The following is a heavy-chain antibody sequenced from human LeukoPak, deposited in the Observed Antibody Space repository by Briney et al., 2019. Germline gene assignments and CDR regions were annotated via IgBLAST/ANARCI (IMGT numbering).Heavy chain of an antibody. Sequence: PSETLSLTCTVSGGSISSYYWSWIRQPPGKGLEWIGYIYYSGSTNYNPSLKSRVTISVDTSKNQFSLKLSSVTAADTAVYYCARHGDYRSSYDFGWFDPWGQGTLVTVSS. J-gene: IGHJ5*02. V-gene: IGHV4-59*08. D-gene: IGHD5-12*01. CDR2: IYYSGST. CDR1: GGSISSYY. CDR3: ARHGDYRSSYDFGWFDP.